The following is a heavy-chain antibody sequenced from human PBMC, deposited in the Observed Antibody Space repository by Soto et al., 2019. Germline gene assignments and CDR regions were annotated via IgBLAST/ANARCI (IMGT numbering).Heavy chain of an antibody. CDR1: GGSISSGDYY. CDR2: IYYSGST. J-gene: IGHJ5*02. Sequence: SETLSLTCTVSGGSISSGDYYWSWIRQPPGKGLEWIGYIYYSGSTYYNPSLKSRVTISVDTSKNQFSLKLSSVTAADTAVYYCARVNPREYEKWFDPWGQGTLVTVS. D-gene: IGHD3-10*01. V-gene: IGHV4-30-4*01. CDR3: ARVNPREYEKWFDP.